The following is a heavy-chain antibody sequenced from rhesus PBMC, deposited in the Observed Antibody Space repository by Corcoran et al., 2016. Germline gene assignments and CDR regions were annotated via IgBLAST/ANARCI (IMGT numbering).Heavy chain of an antibody. CDR3: ARYSGYSFGY. Sequence: QVQLQESGPGLVKPSETLSLTCAVSGGSFRSYCWSWSRTPPGKGLEWIGEINGNSGSTNYNPSLKSRVTISKDASKNQFSLKLSSVTAADTAVYYCARYSGYSFGYWGQGVLVTVSS. CDR1: GGSFRSYC. J-gene: IGHJ4*01. CDR2: INGNSGST. V-gene: IGHV4-80*01. D-gene: IGHD5-24*01.